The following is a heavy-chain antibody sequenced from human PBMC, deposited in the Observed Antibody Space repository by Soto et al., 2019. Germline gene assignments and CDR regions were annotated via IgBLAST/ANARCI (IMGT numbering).Heavy chain of an antibody. CDR1: VGSISSSNW. J-gene: IGHJ4*02. CDR2: IYHSGST. CDR3: ARDMIAAAGALDY. D-gene: IGHD6-13*01. V-gene: IGHV4-4*02. Sequence: PSETLSLTCAVSVGSISSSNWWSWVRQPPGKGLEWIGEIYHSGSTNYNPSLKSRVTISVDKSKNQFSLKLSSVTAADTAVYYCARDMIAAAGALDYWGQGTLVTVSS.